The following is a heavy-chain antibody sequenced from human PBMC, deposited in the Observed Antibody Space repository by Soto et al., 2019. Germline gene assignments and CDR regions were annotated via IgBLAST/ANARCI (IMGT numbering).Heavy chain of an antibody. CDR1: GYTFTSYG. D-gene: IGHD2-15*01. V-gene: IGHV1-18*01. J-gene: IGHJ3*01. CDR3: ARDCSGATCYVGAFDF. CDR2: ISAYNGNT. Sequence: ASVKVSCKASGYTFTSYGISWVRQAPGQRLEWMGWISAYNGNTNYAQKLQGRVTMTTDTSTSTAYMELRSLRFEDTAVYFCARDCSGATCYVGAFDFWGQGTKVTVSS.